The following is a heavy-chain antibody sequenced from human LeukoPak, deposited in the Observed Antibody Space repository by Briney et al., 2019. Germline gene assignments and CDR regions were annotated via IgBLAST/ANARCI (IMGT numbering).Heavy chain of an antibody. J-gene: IGHJ5*02. CDR3: AREGTSGTHLNWFDP. D-gene: IGHD1-1*01. CDR2: IYGSGSI. Sequence: SETLSLTCTVSGGSISSYYWSWIRQPPGKGLEWIGHIYGSGSINYNPSLKSRVTLSVDTSKNQFSLKLSSVTAADTAVYYCAREGTSGTHLNWFDPWGQGTLVTVSS. V-gene: IGHV4-59*01. CDR1: GGSISSYY.